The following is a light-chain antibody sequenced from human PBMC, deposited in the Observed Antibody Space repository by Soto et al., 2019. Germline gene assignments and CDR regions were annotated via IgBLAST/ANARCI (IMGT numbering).Light chain of an antibody. CDR1: SSDVGIYNY. V-gene: IGLV2-14*01. CDR2: EVS. CDR3: CSFTSSSTYV. Sequence: QSALTQPASVSGSPGQSITISCTGTSSDVGIYNYVSWYQQHPGKAPKLMIYEVSHRPSGVSNRFSGAKSGNTASLTISGLQAEDEADYYCCSFTSSSTYVFGTGTKVTVL. J-gene: IGLJ1*01.